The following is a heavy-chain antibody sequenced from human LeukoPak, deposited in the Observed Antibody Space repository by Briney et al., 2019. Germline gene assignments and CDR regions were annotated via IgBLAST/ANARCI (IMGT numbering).Heavy chain of an antibody. J-gene: IGHJ4*02. V-gene: IGHV1-18*01. CDR1: GYTFTSYC. Sequence: ASVKVSCKASGYTFTSYCISWVRQAPGQGLEWMGWISAYNGNTNYAQRLQGRVTMTTDTSTSTAYMELRSLRSDDTAVYYCAREESYYYDSSGYFYYFDYWGQGTLVTVSS. CDR2: ISAYNGNT. D-gene: IGHD3-22*01. CDR3: AREESYYYDSSGYFYYFDY.